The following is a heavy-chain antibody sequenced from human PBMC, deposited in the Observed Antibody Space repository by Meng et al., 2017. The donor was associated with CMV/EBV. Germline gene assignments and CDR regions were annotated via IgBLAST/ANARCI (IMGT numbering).Heavy chain of an antibody. CDR3: VRDHNWGPDY. V-gene: IGHV1-2*02. CDR1: GYRFSDHY. J-gene: IGHJ4*02. D-gene: IGHD1-1*01. Sequence: VQVGKPGAEVKSPGASVKVLCQTYGYRFSDHYMHWVRQAPGQGLEWMGWIYPNSGGTHYAQKFQDRVTMTRDTSISTVYMELSRLTSDDTAVYYCVRDHNWGPDYWGQGTLVTVSS. CDR2: IYPNSGGT.